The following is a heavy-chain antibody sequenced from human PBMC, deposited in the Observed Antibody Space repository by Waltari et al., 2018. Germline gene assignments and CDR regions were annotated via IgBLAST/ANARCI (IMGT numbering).Heavy chain of an antibody. CDR1: GGSFSGYY. D-gene: IGHD5-12*01. J-gene: IGHJ4*02. CDR3: ARVARRWLQHPFFDY. V-gene: IGHV4-34*01. CDR2: INHSGST. Sequence: QVQLQQWGAGLLKPSETLSLTCAVYGGSFSGYYWSWIRQPPGKGLEWIGEINHSGSTNYNPSLKSRVIISVDTSKNQFSLKLSSVTAADTAVYYCARVARRWLQHPFFDYWGQGTLVTVSS.